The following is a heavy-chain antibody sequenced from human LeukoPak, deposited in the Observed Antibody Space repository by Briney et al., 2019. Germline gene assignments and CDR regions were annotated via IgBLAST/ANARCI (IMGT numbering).Heavy chain of an antibody. CDR1: GFTFSSYA. CDR2: LSYDGTNK. J-gene: IGHJ1*01. V-gene: IGHV3-30-3*01. CDR3: ARGSNPETYDYWSGPEFQY. Sequence: GGSLRLSCAASGFTFSSYAMHWVRQAPGKGLEWVAVLSYDGTNKYYADSVKGRFTISRDNSKNTLYLQMNSLRAEDTAVYYCARGSNPETYDYWSGPEFQYWGQGTQVTVSS. D-gene: IGHD3-3*01.